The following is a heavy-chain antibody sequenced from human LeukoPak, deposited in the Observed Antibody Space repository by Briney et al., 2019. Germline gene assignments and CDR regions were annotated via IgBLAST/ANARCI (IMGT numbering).Heavy chain of an antibody. V-gene: IGHV3-48*04. CDR3: AREGYCGGDCPGV. D-gene: IGHD2-21*01. Sequence: GGSLRLSCAASGFSFTTHSMNWVRQAPGKGLEWVSYISSSGSTIYYADSVKGRFTISRDNAKNSLYLQMNSLRAEDTAVYYCAREGYCGGDCPGVWGQGTLVTVSS. J-gene: IGHJ4*02. CDR1: GFSFTTHS. CDR2: ISSSGSTI.